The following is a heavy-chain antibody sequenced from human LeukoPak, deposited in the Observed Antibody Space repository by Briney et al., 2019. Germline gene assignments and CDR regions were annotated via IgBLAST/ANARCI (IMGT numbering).Heavy chain of an antibody. D-gene: IGHD2-2*01. CDR3: ARDNGYQLLWW. J-gene: IGHJ4*02. Sequence: ASVKVSCKTSGYTFTRYAIHWVRQAPGQGLEWMGWISCGKGETKYSQKFQDRVTITRDTSASTAYMELSSLRSEDTAVYCCARDNGYQLLWWWGQGTLVTVSS. CDR1: GYTFTRYA. CDR2: ISCGKGET. V-gene: IGHV1-3*01.